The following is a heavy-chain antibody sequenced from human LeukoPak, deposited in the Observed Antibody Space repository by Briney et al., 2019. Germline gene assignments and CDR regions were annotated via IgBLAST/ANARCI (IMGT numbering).Heavy chain of an antibody. CDR1: GFSLSNPRMG. CDR2: IFSNDEK. Sequence: ESGPTLVNPTETLTLTCTVSGFSLSNPRMGVSWIRQPPGKALEWLAHIFSNDEKSFSTSLKSRLTISKDTSKSQVVLTMTNMDPVDTATYYCARIRGYSGYERVYFDYWGQGTLVTVSS. J-gene: IGHJ4*02. D-gene: IGHD5-12*01. V-gene: IGHV2-26*01. CDR3: ARIRGYSGYERVYFDY.